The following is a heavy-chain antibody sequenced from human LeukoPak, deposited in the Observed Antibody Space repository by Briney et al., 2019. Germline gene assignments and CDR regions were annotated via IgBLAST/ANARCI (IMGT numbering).Heavy chain of an antibody. V-gene: IGHV4-4*07. Sequence: SETLSLTCTVSGGSISSYYWSWIRQPAGKGLEWIGRIYTSGSTNYNPSLKSRVTISVDTSKNQFSLKLSSVTAADTAVYYCARVPYYYDSSGYYQSGLLDYWGQGTLVTVSS. CDR1: GGSISSYY. CDR2: IYTSGST. D-gene: IGHD3-22*01. CDR3: ARVPYYYDSSGYYQSGLLDY. J-gene: IGHJ4*02.